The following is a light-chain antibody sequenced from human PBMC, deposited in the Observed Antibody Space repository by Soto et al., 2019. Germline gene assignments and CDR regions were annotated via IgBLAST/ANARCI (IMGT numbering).Light chain of an antibody. CDR1: QSVSSY. CDR3: QQRSNWSWT. V-gene: IGKV3-11*01. Sequence: EIVLTQSPATLSLSPGERATLSCRASQSVSSYLAWYQQKPGQAPRLLIYDASNRATGIPARFSGSGSGTDFTLTISSLEPEDFAVSYCQQRSNWSWTFGQGNKVEIK. J-gene: IGKJ1*01. CDR2: DAS.